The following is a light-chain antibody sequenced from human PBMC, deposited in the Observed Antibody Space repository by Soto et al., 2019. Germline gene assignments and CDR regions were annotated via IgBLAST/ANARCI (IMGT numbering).Light chain of an antibody. CDR2: AAS. Sequence: DIQMTQSPSSLSASVVDRVTITCRASQSISSYLNWYQQKPGKAPKLLIYAASSLQTGVPSRFSGSGSGTDFSLTISSLQPDDFSTYYCQQSYSTPRTFGQGTTVDIK. V-gene: IGKV1-39*01. CDR3: QQSYSTPRT. J-gene: IGKJ1*01. CDR1: QSISSY.